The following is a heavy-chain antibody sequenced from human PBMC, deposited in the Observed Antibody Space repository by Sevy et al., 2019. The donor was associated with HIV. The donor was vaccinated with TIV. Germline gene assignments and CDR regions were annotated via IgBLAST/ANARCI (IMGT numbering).Heavy chain of an antibody. CDR1: GFIFSNAW. CDR2: IKSKADGGTP. CDR3: GYSEYGYYYDY. J-gene: IGHJ4*02. Sequence: GGSLGLSCGASGFIFSNAWMSWDRQAPGKGLEWVGRIKSKADGGTPDYAAPVKGTFTISRDDSINTLYLQMNSLRTDDTAVYYCGYSEYGYYYDYWGQGTLVTVSS. D-gene: IGHD1-26*01. V-gene: IGHV3-15*01.